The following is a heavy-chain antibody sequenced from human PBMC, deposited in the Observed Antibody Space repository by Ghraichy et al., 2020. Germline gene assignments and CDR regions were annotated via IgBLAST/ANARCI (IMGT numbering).Heavy chain of an antibody. CDR2: INPNTGDT. CDR3: ARDPLITGTPGGMDV. CDR1: GYTFTGYY. Sequence: ASVKVSCKASGYTFTGYYMQWVRQAPGQGLEWMGWINPNTGDTNYAQRFQGRVTMTRDTSINTAYMELTRLRSDDTAVYYCARDPLITGTPGGMDVWGRGTTVAVSS. J-gene: IGHJ6*02. D-gene: IGHD1-20*01. V-gene: IGHV1-2*02.